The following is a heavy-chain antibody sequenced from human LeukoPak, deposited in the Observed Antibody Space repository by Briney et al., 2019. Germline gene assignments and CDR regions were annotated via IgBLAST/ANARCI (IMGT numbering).Heavy chain of an antibody. CDR3: ARVVGCPAYCSGSSCHGHWFDP. J-gene: IGHJ5*02. CDR2: ISANKGNT. V-gene: IGHV1-18*01. CDR1: GYTFTSYG. Sequence: ASVTVSCKASGYTFTSYGISWVRRAPGQGLEWMGWISANKGNTNYAQKLQGRVTMTTHTSTRTAYMELRSLRSDDTAVYFCARVVGCPAYCSGSSCHGHWFDPWGQGTLVTVSS. D-gene: IGHD2-15*01.